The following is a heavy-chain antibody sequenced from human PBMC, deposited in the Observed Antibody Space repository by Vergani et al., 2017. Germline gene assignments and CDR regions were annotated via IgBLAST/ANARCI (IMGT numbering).Heavy chain of an antibody. Sequence: QVQLVESGGGVVQPGRSLRLPCAASGFTFSSYAMHWVRQAPGKGLEGVAVISYDGSNKYYAHSVKIRFTISRDNSKNTLYLQMNSLRAEDTAVYYCARDPMAGTYFDYWGQGTLVTVSS. CDR1: GFTFSSYA. J-gene: IGHJ4*02. D-gene: IGHD6-19*01. V-gene: IGHV3-30-3*01. CDR3: ARDPMAGTYFDY. CDR2: ISYDGSNK.